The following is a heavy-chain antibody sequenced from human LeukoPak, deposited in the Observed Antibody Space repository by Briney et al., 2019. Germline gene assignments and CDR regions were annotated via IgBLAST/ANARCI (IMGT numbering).Heavy chain of an antibody. CDR3: ARMGGIAAAGTEYFQH. J-gene: IGHJ1*01. CDR1: GYTLTELS. CDR2: FDPEDGET. D-gene: IGHD6-13*01. V-gene: IGHV1-24*01. Sequence: ASVKVSCKVSGYTLTELSMHWVRQAPGKGLEWMGGFDPEDGETIYAQKFQGRVSMTEDTSTDTAYMELSSLRSEDTAVYYCARMGGIAAAGTEYFQHWGQGTLVTVSS.